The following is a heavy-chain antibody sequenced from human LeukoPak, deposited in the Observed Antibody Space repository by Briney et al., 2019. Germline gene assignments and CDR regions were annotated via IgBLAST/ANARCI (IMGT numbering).Heavy chain of an antibody. V-gene: IGHV3-53*01. CDR2: IYSGGST. Sequence: TGGSLRLSCAASGFTVSSNYMSWVRQAPGKGLGWVSVIYSGGSTYYADSVKGRFTISRDNSKNTLYLQMNSLRAEDTAVYYCARDHRPAAAGTRRTDYYYYGMDVWGKGTTVTVSS. D-gene: IGHD6-13*01. CDR3: ARDHRPAAAGTRRTDYYYYGMDV. J-gene: IGHJ6*04. CDR1: GFTVSSNY.